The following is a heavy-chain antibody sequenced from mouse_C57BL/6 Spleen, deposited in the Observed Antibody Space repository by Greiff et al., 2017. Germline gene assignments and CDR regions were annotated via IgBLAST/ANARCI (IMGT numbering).Heavy chain of an antibody. D-gene: IGHD2-3*01. V-gene: IGHV1-82*01. CDR1: GYAFSSSW. CDR2: IYPGDGDT. J-gene: IGHJ4*01. CDR3: ARGVYEDAMDY. Sequence: QVQLKESGPELVKPGASVKISCKASGYAFSSSWMNWVKQRPGKGLEWIGRIYPGDGDTNYNGKFKGKATLTADKSSSTAYMQLSSLTSEDSAVYFCARGVYEDAMDYWGQGTSVTVSS.